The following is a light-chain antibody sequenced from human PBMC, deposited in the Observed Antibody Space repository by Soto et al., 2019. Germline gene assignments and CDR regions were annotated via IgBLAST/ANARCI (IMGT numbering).Light chain of an antibody. Sequence: QSVLTQPPSVSAAPGQTVTISCSGSSSNVGGNYVSWYQVHPPTAPKLLIYDNKKRHTGIPHRFSGSKSGTSATLGITELQIGDEAEYYCGTWDISLDTVVFGGGTKLTVL. CDR1: SSNVGGNY. CDR3: GTWDISLDTVV. V-gene: IGLV1-51*01. J-gene: IGLJ2*01. CDR2: DNK.